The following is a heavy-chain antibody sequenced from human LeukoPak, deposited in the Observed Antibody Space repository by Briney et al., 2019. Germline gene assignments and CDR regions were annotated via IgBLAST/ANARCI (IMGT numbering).Heavy chain of an antibody. CDR1: GGSISSYY. D-gene: IGHD3-9*01. CDR3: ARSIRYFDWLLSSVGDNWFDP. V-gene: IGHV4-4*07. Sequence: SETLSLTCTVSGGSISSYYWSWIRQAAGKGLEWIGRIYTSGTTNYNPSLKGRVTMSVGTSKNQFSLKLSSVTAADTAVYYCARSIRYFDWLLSSVGDNWFDPWGQGTLVTVSS. J-gene: IGHJ5*02. CDR2: IYTSGTT.